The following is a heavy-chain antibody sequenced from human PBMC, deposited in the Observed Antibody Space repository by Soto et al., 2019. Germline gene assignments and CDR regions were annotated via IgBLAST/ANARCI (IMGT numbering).Heavy chain of an antibody. D-gene: IGHD3-10*01. V-gene: IGHV4-59*01. CDR3: ARDIIERGVIGYYYYYGMDV. J-gene: IGHJ6*02. CDR1: GGSISSYY. Sequence: SETLSLTCTVSGGSISSYYWSWIRQPPGKGLEWIGYIYYSGSTNYNPSLKSRVTISVDTSKNQFSLKLSSVTAADTAVYYCARDIIERGVIGYYYYYGMDVWGQGTTVTVSS. CDR2: IYYSGST.